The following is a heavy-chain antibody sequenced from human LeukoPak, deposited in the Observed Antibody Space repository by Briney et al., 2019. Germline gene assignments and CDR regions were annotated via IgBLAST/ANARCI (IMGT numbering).Heavy chain of an antibody. J-gene: IGHJ4*02. Sequence: GGSLRLSCAASGFTFSSYWMHWVRQAPGKGPVWVSRINSDGSSTSYADSVKGQFTISRDNAKNTLYLQMNSLRAEDTAVYYCTRDQYDTWSRRGNFDSWGQGTLVIVSS. CDR2: INSDGSST. CDR3: TRDQYDTWSRRGNFDS. V-gene: IGHV3-74*01. CDR1: GFTFSSYW. D-gene: IGHD3-3*01.